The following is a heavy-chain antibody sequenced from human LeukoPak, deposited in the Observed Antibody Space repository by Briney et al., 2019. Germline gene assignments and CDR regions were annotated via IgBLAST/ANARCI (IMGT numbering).Heavy chain of an antibody. CDR1: GFTFSSYG. J-gene: IGHJ5*02. D-gene: IGHD6-13*01. V-gene: IGHV3-30*18. CDR3: AKDGSITAAGGFDP. CDR2: ISYDGSNK. Sequence: GRSLRLSCAASGFTFSSYGVHWVRQAPGKGLEWVAVISYDGSNKYYADSVKGRFTISRDKSKNTLDLQMNSLRAEDTAVYYCAKDGSITAAGGFDPWGQGTLVTVSS.